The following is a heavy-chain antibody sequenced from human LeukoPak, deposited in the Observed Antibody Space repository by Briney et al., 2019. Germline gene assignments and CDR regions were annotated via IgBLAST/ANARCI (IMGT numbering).Heavy chain of an antibody. D-gene: IGHD6-19*01. CDR2: ISGSGDRT. CDR3: AKSRGVAGFDY. CDR1: GFTFSSYG. V-gene: IGHV3-23*01. Sequence: GGTLRLSCAASGFTFSSYGMSWVRQAPGKGLEWVSAISGSGDRTYYADSVKGRFTISRDNSKNTLYLQMNSLRAEDTAVYYCAKSRGVAGFDYWGQGTLVTVSS. J-gene: IGHJ4*02.